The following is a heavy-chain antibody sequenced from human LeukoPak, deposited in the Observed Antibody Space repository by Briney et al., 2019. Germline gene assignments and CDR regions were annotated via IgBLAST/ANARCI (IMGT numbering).Heavy chain of an antibody. V-gene: IGHV3-30*18. Sequence: GGSLRLSCAASGFTFSSYGMHWVRQAPGKGLEWVSVISYDGSTKYYADSVQGRFTISRDNSKNTLYLQMSSLGAEDTAVYYCAKVPSKMTTRTFDSWGRGTLVTVSS. CDR3: AKVPSKMTTRTFDS. CDR1: GFTFSSYG. CDR2: ISYDGSTK. J-gene: IGHJ4*02. D-gene: IGHD5-24*01.